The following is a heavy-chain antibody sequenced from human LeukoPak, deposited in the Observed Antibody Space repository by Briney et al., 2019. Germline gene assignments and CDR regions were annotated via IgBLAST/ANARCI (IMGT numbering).Heavy chain of an antibody. V-gene: IGHV3-21*01. J-gene: IGHJ4*02. Sequence: GGSLRLSCAASGFTFSTYSMNWVRQAPGKGLEWVSSISSSGNYIYYADSVKGRFTISRDNAKNSLYLQMNSLRVEDTAVYYCASAPRVSTIDYWGQGTLVTVSS. D-gene: IGHD2-2*01. CDR2: ISSSGNYI. CDR3: ASAPRVSTIDY. CDR1: GFTFSTYS.